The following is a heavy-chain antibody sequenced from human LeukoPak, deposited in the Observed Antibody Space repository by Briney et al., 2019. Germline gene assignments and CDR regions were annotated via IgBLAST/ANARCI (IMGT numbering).Heavy chain of an antibody. CDR1: GFTFSGYS. V-gene: IGHV3-23*01. J-gene: IGHJ4*02. D-gene: IGHD1-7*01. CDR3: ARDRVPGTSPKMDY. CDR2: ISGNGGVT. Sequence: GGSLRLSCATSGFTFSGYSMSWVRQAPWKGLEWVSVISGNGGVTDYADSVKGRFTISRDNSKNTLYLQMSSLTAEDTALYYCARDRVPGTSPKMDYWGQGTQVTVSS.